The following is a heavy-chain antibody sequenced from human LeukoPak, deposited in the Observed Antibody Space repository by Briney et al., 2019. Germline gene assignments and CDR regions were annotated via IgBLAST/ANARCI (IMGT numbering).Heavy chain of an antibody. CDR1: GFTFSSYA. CDR3: AKNLYYDILTTWDY. J-gene: IGHJ4*02. CDR2: VTNSGDIT. D-gene: IGHD3-9*01. Sequence: PGGSLRLSCAASGFTFSSYAMSWVRQAPGKGLEWVSGVTNSGDITYYADSVKGRFTISRDNSKNTLYLQMNSLGADDTAVYYCAKNLYYDILTTWDYWGQGTLVTVSS. V-gene: IGHV3-23*05.